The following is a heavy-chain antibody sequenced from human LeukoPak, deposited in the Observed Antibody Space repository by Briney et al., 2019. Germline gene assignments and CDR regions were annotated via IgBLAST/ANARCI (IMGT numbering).Heavy chain of an antibody. V-gene: IGHV1-69*05. CDR2: IIPIFGTA. J-gene: IGHJ4*02. D-gene: IGHD2-2*01. Sequence: APVKVSCKASGGTFSSYAISWVRQAPGQGLEWMGGIIPIFGTANYAQKFQGRVTITTDESTSTAYMELSSLRSEDTAVYYCARSRIYCSSTSCPKKGGGYFDYWGQGTLVTVPS. CDR1: GGTFSSYA. CDR3: ARSRIYCSSTSCPKKGGGYFDY.